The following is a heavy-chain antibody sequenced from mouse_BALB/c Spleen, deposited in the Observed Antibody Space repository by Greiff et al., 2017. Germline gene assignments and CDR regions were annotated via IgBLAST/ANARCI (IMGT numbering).Heavy chain of an antibody. J-gene: IGHJ4*01. V-gene: IGHV5-9-4*01. D-gene: IGHD4-1*01. CDR1: GFTFSSYA. CDR3: ARDHWDGPYYYAMDY. CDR2: ISSGGSYT. Sequence: EVKLMESGGGLVKPGGSLKLSCAASGFTFSSYAMSWVRQSPEKRLEWVAEISSGGSYTYYPDTVTGRFTISRDNAKNTLYLEMSSLRSEDTAMYYCARDHWDGPYYYAMDYWGQGTSVTVSS.